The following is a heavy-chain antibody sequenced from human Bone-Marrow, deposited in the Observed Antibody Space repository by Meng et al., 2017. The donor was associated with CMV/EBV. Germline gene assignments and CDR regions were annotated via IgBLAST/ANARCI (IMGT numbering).Heavy chain of an antibody. CDR2: IIPILGIA. CDR3: ARDANDFYDSSGDTP. Sequence: SEGTFSSYTNRRVRQAPGQGLEWIGRIIPILGIAKYEKKYQGRVTITADKSTSTAYMELSSLRSEDTAVYYCARDANDFYDSSGDTPWGQGTLVTVSS. D-gene: IGHD3-22*01. CDR1: EGTFSSYT. J-gene: IGHJ5*02. V-gene: IGHV1-69*04.